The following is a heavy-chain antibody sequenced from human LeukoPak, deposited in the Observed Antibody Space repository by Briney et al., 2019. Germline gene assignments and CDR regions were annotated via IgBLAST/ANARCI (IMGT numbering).Heavy chain of an antibody. Sequence: SVKVSCKASGGTFSSYAISWVRQAPGQGLEWMGGIIPILGTANYAQKFQGRVTITTDESTSTAYMELSSLRSEDTAVYYCARAYPYSAYFDYWGQGTLVTVSS. CDR2: IIPILGTA. D-gene: IGHD2-15*01. CDR3: ARAYPYSAYFDY. CDR1: GGTFSSYA. J-gene: IGHJ4*02. V-gene: IGHV1-69*05.